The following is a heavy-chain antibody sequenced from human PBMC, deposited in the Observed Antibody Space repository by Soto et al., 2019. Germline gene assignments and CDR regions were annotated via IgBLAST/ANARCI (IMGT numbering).Heavy chain of an antibody. V-gene: IGHV1-18*01. CDR1: GYTFTSYG. D-gene: IGHD6-13*01. Sequence: QVQLVQSGAEVKKPGASVKVSCKASGYTFTSYGISWVRQAPGQGLEWMGWISAYNGNTNYAQKLQGRVTMTTDTSTSTDYRELRSLRSDDTAVYYCARAQLSPYSSSWDDYWGQGTLVTVSS. J-gene: IGHJ4*02. CDR3: ARAQLSPYSSSWDDY. CDR2: ISAYNGNT.